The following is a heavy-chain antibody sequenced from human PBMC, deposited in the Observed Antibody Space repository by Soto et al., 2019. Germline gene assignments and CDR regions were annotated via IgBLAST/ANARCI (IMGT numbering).Heavy chain of an antibody. CDR2: IWYDGSNQ. D-gene: IGHD3-22*01. CDR3: ARGNYDSSGYEDY. J-gene: IGHJ4*02. V-gene: IGHV3-33*01. Sequence: TGGSLRLSCAASGFTFRSYGMHWVRQAPGKGLEWVAVIWYDGSNQYYADSVKGRFTISRDNSKNTLYLQMNSLRAEDTAVYYCARGNYDSSGYEDYWGQGTLVTVSS. CDR1: GFTFRSYG.